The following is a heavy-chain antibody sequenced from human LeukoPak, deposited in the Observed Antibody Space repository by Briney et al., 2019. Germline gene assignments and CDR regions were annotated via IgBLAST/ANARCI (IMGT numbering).Heavy chain of an antibody. V-gene: IGHV4-38-2*02. Sequence: SETLSLTCSVCGYSITSGYYWGWFRPPPGKGLEWITSISHTGTTYYNPSLKGRVTISLDTTKNHFSLKVTSVTAADTAVYYCARGERGSDFWGQGTMVTVSS. D-gene: IGHD5-24*01. CDR2: ISHTGTT. CDR3: ARGERGSDF. CDR1: GYSITSGYY. J-gene: IGHJ3*01.